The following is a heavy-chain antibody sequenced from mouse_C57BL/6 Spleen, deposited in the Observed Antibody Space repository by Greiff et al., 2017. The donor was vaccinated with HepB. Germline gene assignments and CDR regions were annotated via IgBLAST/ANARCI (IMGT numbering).Heavy chain of an antibody. D-gene: IGHD2-3*01. CDR2: IDPEDGET. Sequence: EVMLVESGAELVKPGASVKLSCTASGFNIKDYYMHWVKQRTEQGLEWIGRIDPEDGETKYAPKFQGKATITADTSSNTAYLQLSSLTSEDTAVYYCVIYDGYSSFDYWGQGTTLTVSS. V-gene: IGHV14-2*01. CDR3: VIYDGYSSFDY. J-gene: IGHJ2*01. CDR1: GFNIKDYY.